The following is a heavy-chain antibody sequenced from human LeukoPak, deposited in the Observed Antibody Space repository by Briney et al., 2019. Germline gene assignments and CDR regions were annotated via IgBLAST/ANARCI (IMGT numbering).Heavy chain of an antibody. D-gene: IGHD3-10*01. CDR3: VREIKIMGFRAFDY. V-gene: IGHV3-74*01. CDR1: GFAFSEYW. Sequence: GGSLRLSCAGFGFAFSEYWMHWARQTPEKGLMWVSRINDGGTYTAYADSVKGRFAVSRDNAENTLYLQMDSLTVEDTGLYYCVREIKIMGFRAFDYWGQGTPVTVSS. J-gene: IGHJ4*02. CDR2: INDGGTYT.